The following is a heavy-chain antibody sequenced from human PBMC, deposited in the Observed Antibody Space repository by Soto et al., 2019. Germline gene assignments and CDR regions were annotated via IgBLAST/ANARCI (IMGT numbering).Heavy chain of an antibody. CDR2: IIPIFGTA. J-gene: IGHJ3*02. CDR3: ARDSRLAAFEI. CDR1: GGTFSSYA. V-gene: IGHV1-69*13. Sequence: SVKASCKASGGTFSSYAISWVRQAPGQGLEWMGGIIPIFGTANYAQKVQGRVTITADESTSTAYMELSSLRSKDTAVYYCARDSRLAAFEIWGQGTMVTVSS.